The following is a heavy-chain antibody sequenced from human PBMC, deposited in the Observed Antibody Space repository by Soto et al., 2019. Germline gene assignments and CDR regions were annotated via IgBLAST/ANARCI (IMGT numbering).Heavy chain of an antibody. V-gene: IGHV1-8*01. D-gene: IGHD6-19*01. CDR1: GYTFTSYD. CDR2: MNPNSGNT. CDR3: AREGSSGWPRFYYYYGMDV. Sequence: GASGKVSWKASGYTFTSYDINWVRQATGQGLEWMGWMNPNSGNTGYAQKFQGRVTMTRNTSISTAYMELSSLRSEDTAVYSCAREGSSGWPRFYYYYGMDVWGQGTTVTVSS. J-gene: IGHJ6*02.